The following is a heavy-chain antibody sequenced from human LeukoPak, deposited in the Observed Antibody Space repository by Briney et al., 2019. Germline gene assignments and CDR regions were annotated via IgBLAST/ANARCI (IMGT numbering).Heavy chain of an antibody. J-gene: IGHJ4*02. CDR1: GGSISSGSYY. Sequence: SQTLSLTCTVSGGSISSGSYYWSWIRQPAGKGLEWIGRIYTSGSTNYNPSLKSRVTISVDTSKNQFSLKLSSVTAADTAVYYCARGLGGAPTALNWGQGTLVTVSS. CDR3: ARGLGGAPTALN. CDR2: IYTSGST. D-gene: IGHD3-3*01. V-gene: IGHV4-61*02.